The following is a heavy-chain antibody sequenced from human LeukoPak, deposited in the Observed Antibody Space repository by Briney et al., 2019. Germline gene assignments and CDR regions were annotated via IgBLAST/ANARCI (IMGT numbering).Heavy chain of an antibody. CDR1: GFTFSSYG. Sequence: GGSLRLSCAASGFTFSSYGMSWVRQAPGKGLEWVSAISGNGGSTYYADSVKGRFTISRDNSKNTLYLQMNSLRAEDTAVYYCAKDPRLGSGTTETFDYWGQGTLVTVSS. V-gene: IGHV3-23*01. CDR2: ISGNGGST. D-gene: IGHD3-10*01. CDR3: AKDPRLGSGTTETFDY. J-gene: IGHJ4*02.